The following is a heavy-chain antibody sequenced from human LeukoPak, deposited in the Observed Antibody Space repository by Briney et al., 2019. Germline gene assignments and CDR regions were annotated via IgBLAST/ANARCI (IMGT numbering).Heavy chain of an antibody. CDR2: IIDNGYTI. D-gene: IGHD3-22*01. CDR3: ARGDSSGYYKPFYFDY. Sequence: VGSLRLSCSASGFTLSIYEMSWVRHAPGKGLEWGSYIIDNGYTIYYADSVEGRFTISRYNAKNSLSLQMNGLRAEDTAVYYCARGDSSGYYKPFYFDYWGQGTLVTVSS. CDR1: GFTLSIYE. V-gene: IGHV3-48*03. J-gene: IGHJ4*02.